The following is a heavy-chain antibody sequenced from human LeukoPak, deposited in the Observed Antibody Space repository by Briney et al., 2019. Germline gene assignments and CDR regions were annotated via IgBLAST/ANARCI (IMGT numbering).Heavy chain of an antibody. CDR2: IYYSGST. CDR1: GDSISSSSYY. Sequence: SETLSLTCTVSGDSISSSSYYWGWIRQPPGKGLEWIGSIYYSGSTYYNPSLKSRVTISVDTSKNQFSLKLSSVTAADTAVYYCARHRPETYYDFWSGYRYFDYWGQGTLVTVSS. D-gene: IGHD3-3*01. CDR3: ARHRPETYYDFWSGYRYFDY. J-gene: IGHJ4*02. V-gene: IGHV4-39*01.